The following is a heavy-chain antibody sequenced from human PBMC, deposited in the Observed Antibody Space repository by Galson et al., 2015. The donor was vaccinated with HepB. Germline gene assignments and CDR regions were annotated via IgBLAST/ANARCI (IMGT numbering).Heavy chain of an antibody. J-gene: IGHJ6*02. CDR3: ATERITMVRGVIGYYYYYGMDV. CDR1: GYTLTELS. V-gene: IGHV1-24*01. CDR2: FDPEDGET. Sequence: SVKVSCKVSGYTLTELSMHWVRQAPGKGLEWMGGFDPEDGETIYAQKFQGRVTMTEDTSTDTAYMELSSLRSEDTAVYYCATERITMVRGVIGYYYYYGMDVWGQGTTVTVSS. D-gene: IGHD3-10*01.